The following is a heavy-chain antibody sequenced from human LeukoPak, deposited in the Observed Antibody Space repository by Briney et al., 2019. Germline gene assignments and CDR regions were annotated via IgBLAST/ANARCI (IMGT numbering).Heavy chain of an antibody. CDR3: ARALSSSWYYGVAEYFQH. V-gene: IGHV4-59*08. Sequence: SETLSLTCTVSGGSISSYYWSWIRQPPGKGLEWIGYIYYSGSTNYNPSLKSRVTISVDTSKNQFSLKLSSVTAADTAVYYCARALSSSWYYGVAEYFQHWGQGTLVTVSS. CDR2: IYYSGST. J-gene: IGHJ1*01. D-gene: IGHD6-13*01. CDR1: GGSISSYY.